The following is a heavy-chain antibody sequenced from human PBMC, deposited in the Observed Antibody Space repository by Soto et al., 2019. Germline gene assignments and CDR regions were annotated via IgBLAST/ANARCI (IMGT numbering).Heavy chain of an antibody. V-gene: IGHV3-7*01. Sequence: PGGSLRLSCAASGSTFSSYWMSWVRQAPGKGLEWVANIKQDGSEKYYVDSVKGRFTISRDNAKNSLYLQMNSLRAEDTAVYDCARDLKVGGVGVPADYYYYYYGMDVWGQGTTVTVSS. CDR1: GSTFSSYW. J-gene: IGHJ6*02. CDR3: ARDLKVGGVGVPADYYYYYYGMDV. CDR2: IKQDGSEK. D-gene: IGHD2-2*01.